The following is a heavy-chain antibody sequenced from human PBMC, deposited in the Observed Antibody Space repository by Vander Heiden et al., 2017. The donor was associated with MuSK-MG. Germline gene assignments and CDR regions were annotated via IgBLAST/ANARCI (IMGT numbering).Heavy chain of an antibody. J-gene: IGHJ3*02. V-gene: IGHV4-38-2*01. D-gene: IGHD2-8*01. Sequence: QVQLQESGPGLVKPSETLSLTCAVSGYSISSGYYWSWLRQPPGKGLGWIGSIYHSGSTYYNPSLKSRVTISVDTSKNQFSLKLSSVTAADTAVYYCARHDEDIVLMVYATDAFDIWGQGTMVTVSS. CDR3: ARHDEDIVLMVYATDAFDI. CDR1: GYSISSGYY. CDR2: IYHSGST.